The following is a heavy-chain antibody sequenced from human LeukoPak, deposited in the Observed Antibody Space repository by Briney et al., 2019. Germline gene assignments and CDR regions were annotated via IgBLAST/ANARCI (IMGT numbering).Heavy chain of an antibody. D-gene: IGHD4-17*01. Sequence: GGSLRLSCAASGFTFSSYWMHWVRQAAGKGLVWVSRINSDGSSTTYADSVKGRFTISRDNAKNTLYLQMNSLRAEDTAVYYCTRDVRLRHKYYYMDVWGKGTTVTVSS. CDR2: INSDGSST. CDR3: TRDVRLRHKYYYMDV. J-gene: IGHJ6*03. V-gene: IGHV3-74*01. CDR1: GFTFSSYW.